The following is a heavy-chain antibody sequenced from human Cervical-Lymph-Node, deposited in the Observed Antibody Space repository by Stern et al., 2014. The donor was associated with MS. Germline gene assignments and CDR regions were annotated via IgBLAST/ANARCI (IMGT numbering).Heavy chain of an antibody. D-gene: IGHD2-15*01. J-gene: IGHJ6*02. CDR2: INTNTGNP. Sequence: HVQLVQSGSELKKPGASVKVSCKASGYTFTSYAMNWVRQAPGQGLEWMGLINTNTGNPTYAQGCTGRFVFSLDTSVSTAYLQISSLKAEDTAVYYCARAELLYYYYGMDVGGQGTTVTVPS. CDR3: ARAELLYYYYGMDV. CDR1: GYTFTSYA. V-gene: IGHV7-4-1*02.